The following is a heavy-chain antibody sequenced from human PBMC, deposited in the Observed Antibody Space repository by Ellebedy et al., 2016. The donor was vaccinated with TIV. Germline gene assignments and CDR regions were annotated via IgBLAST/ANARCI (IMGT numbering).Heavy chain of an antibody. J-gene: IGHJ4*02. V-gene: IGHV4-34*01. CDR2: INHSGST. Sequence: SETLSLTCAVYGGSFSGYYWSWIRQPPGKGLEWIGEINHSGSTNYNPSLKSRVTISVDTSKNQFSLKLSSVTAADTAVYYCGRWGLWSGQYFFDSWGQGTLVTVSA. D-gene: IGHD1-26*01. CDR1: GGSFSGYY. CDR3: GRWGLWSGQYFFDS.